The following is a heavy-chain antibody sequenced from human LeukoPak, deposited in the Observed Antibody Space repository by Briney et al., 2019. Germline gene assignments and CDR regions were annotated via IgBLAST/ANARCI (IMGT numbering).Heavy chain of an antibody. Sequence: PGGSLRLSCVVSGFNFDNFAMHWVRQPLGKGLEWVAVISHDGRTKYYADSVKGRFTISRDNSKNTLYLQMNSLRAEDTAVYYCAKDHGYSSSGNLDYWGQGTLVTVSS. CDR3: AKDHGYSSSGNLDY. V-gene: IGHV3-30*04. J-gene: IGHJ4*02. CDR2: ISHDGRTK. D-gene: IGHD6-6*01. CDR1: GFNFDNFA.